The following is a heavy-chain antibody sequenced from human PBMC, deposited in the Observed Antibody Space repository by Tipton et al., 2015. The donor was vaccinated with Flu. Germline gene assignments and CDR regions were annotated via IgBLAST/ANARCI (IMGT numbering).Heavy chain of an antibody. J-gene: IGHJ4*02. V-gene: IGHV4-59*01. D-gene: IGHD6-6*01. CDR2: IYYNGNS. CDR3: ARIGTSSSLELDY. Sequence: PSLTCTVSGGSMTNFYWSWIRQPPGKGLEWIGWIYYNGNSNYNPSLNSRVTMSVDTSKTQFSLKLSSVTSADTAVYYCARIGTSSSLELDYWGQGTLVTVSS. CDR1: GGSMTNFY.